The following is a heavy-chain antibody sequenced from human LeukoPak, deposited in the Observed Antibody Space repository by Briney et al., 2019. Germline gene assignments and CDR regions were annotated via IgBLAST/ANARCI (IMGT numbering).Heavy chain of an antibody. D-gene: IGHD1-26*01. CDR2: ISAGGTRT. CDR1: GFSFRNYA. CDR3: ARDAGATLGFDY. Sequence: GGSLRVSCAGSGFSFRNYAMAWVRQAPGKGLEWVSGISAGGTRTYYAPSVRGRFTIFRDNSMDTVYLRMNSLRAEDTAVYYCARDAGATLGFDYWGQGTLVTVSS. J-gene: IGHJ4*02. V-gene: IGHV3-23*01.